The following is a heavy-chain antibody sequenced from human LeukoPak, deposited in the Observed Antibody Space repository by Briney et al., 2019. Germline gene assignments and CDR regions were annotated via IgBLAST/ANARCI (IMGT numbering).Heavy chain of an antibody. CDR3: GREGYEPPYGSGIDY. D-gene: IGHD3-10*01. CDR1: GGSISSYY. CDR2: IYYSGST. V-gene: IGHV4-59*06. J-gene: IGHJ4*02. Sequence: SETLSLTWTVSGGSISSYYWSWIRQHPGKGLEWIGYIYYSGSTYYNPSLKSRVTISVDPSKKQFSLKRSSLTAADPAVYYWGREGYEPPYGSGIDYWGQGTLVTVSS.